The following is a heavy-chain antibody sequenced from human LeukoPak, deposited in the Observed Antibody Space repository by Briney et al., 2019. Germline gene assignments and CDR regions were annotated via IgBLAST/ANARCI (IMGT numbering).Heavy chain of an antibody. CDR3: ARPRWKYSSSWYYFDY. J-gene: IGHJ4*02. V-gene: IGHV3-30*04. Sequence: GGSLRLSCAASGFTFSSYAMHWVRQAPGKGLEWVAVISYDGSNKYYADSVKGRFTISRDNSKNTLYLQMNSLRAEDTAVYYCARPRWKYSSSWYYFDYWGQGTLVTASS. CDR2: ISYDGSNK. D-gene: IGHD6-13*01. CDR1: GFTFSSYA.